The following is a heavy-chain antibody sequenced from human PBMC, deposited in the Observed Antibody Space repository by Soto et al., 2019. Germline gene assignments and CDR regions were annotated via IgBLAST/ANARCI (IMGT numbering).Heavy chain of an antibody. CDR2: IYTSGST. CDR1: GGSISSYY. Sequence: SETLSLTCTVSGGSISSYYWSWIRQPAGKGLEWIGRIYTSGSTNYNPSLKSRVTMSVDTSKNQFSLKLSSVTAADTAVYYCARVGKLELQGGAFDIWGPGTMVTVSS. D-gene: IGHD1-7*01. V-gene: IGHV4-4*07. CDR3: ARVGKLELQGGAFDI. J-gene: IGHJ3*02.